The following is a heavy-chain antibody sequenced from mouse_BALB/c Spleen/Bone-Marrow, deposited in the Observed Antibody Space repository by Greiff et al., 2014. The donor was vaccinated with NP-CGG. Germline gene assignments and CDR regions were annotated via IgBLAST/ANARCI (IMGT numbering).Heavy chain of an antibody. D-gene: IGHD1-1*02. CDR3: ARSGERYGAMDY. J-gene: IGHJ4*01. CDR1: GFTFSDFY. V-gene: IGHV5-4*02. CDR2: ISNGGTYT. Sequence: EVKLVESGGGLVKPGGSLKLSCAASGFTFSDFYMFWFRQTPEKRLEWVATISNGGTYTYYPDSVKGRFTTSRDNAKNNLYLQMSSLKSEDTAMYYCARSGERYGAMDYWGQGTSVTVTS.